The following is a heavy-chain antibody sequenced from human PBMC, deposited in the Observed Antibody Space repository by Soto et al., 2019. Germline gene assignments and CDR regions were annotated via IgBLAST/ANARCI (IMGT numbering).Heavy chain of an antibody. CDR1: GFTFSSYA. D-gene: IGHD6-19*01. V-gene: IGHV3-23*01. Sequence: PGGSLRLSCAASGFTFSSYAMSWVRQAPGKGLEWVSTISGGGGSTYYADSLKGRFTISRDNSKNTLFLQMSSQRAEDTAVYYCAKEAVSGWYYFDYWGPGTLVTVSS. J-gene: IGHJ4*02. CDR3: AKEAVSGWYYFDY. CDR2: ISGGGGST.